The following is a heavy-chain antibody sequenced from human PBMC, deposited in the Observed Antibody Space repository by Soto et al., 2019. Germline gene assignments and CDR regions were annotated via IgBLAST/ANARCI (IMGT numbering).Heavy chain of an antibody. CDR1: GFTFSNHN. CDR2: ISGSSGFV. J-gene: IGHJ4*02. V-gene: IGHV3-21*01. CDR3: ARDDVSRTGEEGLLDY. D-gene: IGHD7-27*01. Sequence: EVQLVESGGGLVKPGGSLRLSCTASGFTFSNHNMNWVRQAPGKGLEWLSSISGSSGFVSYADSVKGRFTISRHNAKYSVSLQMNSLRVEDTAVYFCARDDVSRTGEEGLLDYWGQGTLVTVSS.